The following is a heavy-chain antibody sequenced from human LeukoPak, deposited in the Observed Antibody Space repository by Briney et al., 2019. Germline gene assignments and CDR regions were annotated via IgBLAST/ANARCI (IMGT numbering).Heavy chain of an antibody. Sequence: SETLALTCAVYGGSFNGYYWSWIRQPPGKGLEWIGEINHSGSTNYNPSLKTRVTISVATSTTQFSLKLSSVTAADTSLYYCAYPSRSLDYWGQGTLVTVSS. CDR3: AYPSRSLDY. D-gene: IGHD3-10*01. CDR2: INHSGST. J-gene: IGHJ4*02. CDR1: GGSFNGYY. V-gene: IGHV4-34*01.